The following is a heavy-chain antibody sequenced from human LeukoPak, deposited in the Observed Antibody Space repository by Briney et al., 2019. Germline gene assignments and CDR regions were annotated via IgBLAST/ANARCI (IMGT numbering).Heavy chain of an antibody. CDR1: GFTVSSNY. CDR3: ARTGAINAAFDV. CDR2: IYSGGTT. Sequence: GGSLRLSCAASGFTVSSNYMSWVRQAPGKGLEWVSVIYSGGTTYYADSVKGRFTISRDNSKNTLYLQINSLRAEDTAVYYCARTGAINAAFDVWGQGTMVTVSS. V-gene: IGHV3-53*01. J-gene: IGHJ3*01.